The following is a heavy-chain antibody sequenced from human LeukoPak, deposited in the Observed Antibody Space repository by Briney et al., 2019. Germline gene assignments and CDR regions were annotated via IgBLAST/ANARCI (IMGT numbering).Heavy chain of an antibody. CDR1: GFTFSSYW. V-gene: IGHV3-7*01. CDR2: IKEDGSEK. Sequence: GGSLRLSCVASGFTFSSYWMSWVRQVPGKGLEWVANIKEDGSEKYYVDSVKGRFTISRDNAKNSLYVQMNRLRVEDTAVYYCARGQRAHVEWSNYMDVWGKGTTVIVSS. D-gene: IGHD3-3*01. CDR3: ARGQRAHVEWSNYMDV. J-gene: IGHJ6*03.